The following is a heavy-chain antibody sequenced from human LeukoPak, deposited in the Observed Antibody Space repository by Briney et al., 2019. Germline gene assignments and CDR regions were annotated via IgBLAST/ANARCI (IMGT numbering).Heavy chain of an antibody. CDR1: GGSISSSTYY. V-gene: IGHV4-39*01. D-gene: IGHD6-13*01. J-gene: IGHJ4*02. CDR3: ARLPYGSTWFFDY. CDR2: IYYSGST. Sequence: PSETLSLTCTVSGGSISSSTYYWGWIRQPPGKGLEWIGSIYYSGSTYYNPSLKSRVTISVDTSKNQFSLKLSSVSAADTAVVYCARLPYGSTWFFDYWGREPWSPSPQ.